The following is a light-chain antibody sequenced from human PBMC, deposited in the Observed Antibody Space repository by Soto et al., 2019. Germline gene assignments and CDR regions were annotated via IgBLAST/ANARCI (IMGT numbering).Light chain of an antibody. Sequence: QSAPTQPASVSGSPGQSITISCTGPSSDVGSYNLVSWYQQYPGKAPKLIIFEVFKRPSGVSHRFSGSKSGNTASLTISGLQAEDEANYYCCSYAGRATYVFGGGTQLTVL. CDR1: SSDVGSYNL. CDR2: EVF. CDR3: CSYAGRATYV. V-gene: IGLV2-23*02. J-gene: IGLJ2*01.